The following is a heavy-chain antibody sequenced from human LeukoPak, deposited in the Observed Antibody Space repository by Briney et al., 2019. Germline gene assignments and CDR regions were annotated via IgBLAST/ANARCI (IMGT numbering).Heavy chain of an antibody. D-gene: IGHD3-3*01. Sequence: GGSLRLSCAASGFTFSSYNMKGVGQAPGRGGEGGAVISYDGSNKYYADSVKGRFTISRDNSKNTLYLQMNSLRAEDTAVYYCARDIGETYDFWSGDFDYWGQGTLVTVSS. V-gene: IGHV3-30-3*01. J-gene: IGHJ4*02. CDR1: GFTFSSYN. CDR2: ISYDGSNK. CDR3: ARDIGETYDFWSGDFDY.